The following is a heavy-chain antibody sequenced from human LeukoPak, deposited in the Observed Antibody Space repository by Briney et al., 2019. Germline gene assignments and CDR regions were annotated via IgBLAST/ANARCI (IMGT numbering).Heavy chain of an antibody. CDR3: AKDSHIVVVTAIDH. CDR2: ASGGDT. V-gene: IGHV3-23*01. Sequence: GSLRLSCAASGFTFSSYAMSWVRQAPGKGLEWVSASGGDTYYADSVRGRFSISRDNSKNTLYLQMNSLRAEDTAVYYCAKDSHIVVVTAIDHWGQGTLVTVSS. CDR1: GFTFSSYA. D-gene: IGHD2-21*02. J-gene: IGHJ5*02.